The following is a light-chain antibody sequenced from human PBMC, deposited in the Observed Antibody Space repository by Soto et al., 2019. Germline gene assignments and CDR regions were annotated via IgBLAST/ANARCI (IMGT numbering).Light chain of an antibody. CDR3: QQYGALPYT. J-gene: IGKJ2*01. CDR1: QSVSSSY. V-gene: IGKV3-20*01. Sequence: DIVLTQSPGTLSLSPGEIATLSCRASQSVSSSYFAWYQQKPGQAPRLLIYAASIRASGIPDRFSVSGSGTDFTLTINRLEPEDFAVYYCQQYGALPYTFGQGTKLEIK. CDR2: AAS.